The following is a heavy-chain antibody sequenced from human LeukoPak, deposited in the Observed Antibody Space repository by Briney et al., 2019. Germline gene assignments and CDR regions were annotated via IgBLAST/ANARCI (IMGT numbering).Heavy chain of an antibody. Sequence: ASVEVSCKASGGTFSSYAISWVRQAPGQGLEWMGGIIPIFGTANYAQKFQGRVTITTDESTSTAYMELSSLRSEDTAVYYCAREPWYSGSYLPGGYYFDYWGQGTLVTVSS. CDR1: GGTFSSYA. D-gene: IGHD1-26*01. CDR2: IIPIFGTA. V-gene: IGHV1-69*05. J-gene: IGHJ4*02. CDR3: AREPWYSGSYLPGGYYFDY.